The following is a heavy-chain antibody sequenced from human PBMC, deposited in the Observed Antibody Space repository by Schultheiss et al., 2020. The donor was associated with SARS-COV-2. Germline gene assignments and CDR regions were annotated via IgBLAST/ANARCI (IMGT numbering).Heavy chain of an antibody. CDR3: ARDQGAAVPDY. J-gene: IGHJ4*01. V-gene: IGHV3-21*01. D-gene: IGHD6-13*01. CDR1: GFTFSSYS. Sequence: GGSLRLSCAASGFTFSSYSMNWVRQAPGKGLEWVSSISSSSSYIYYAGSVKGRFTISRDNSKNTLYVQMNSLRGEDTAVYYCARDQGAAVPDYWGRGTLVTVSS. CDR2: ISSSSSYI.